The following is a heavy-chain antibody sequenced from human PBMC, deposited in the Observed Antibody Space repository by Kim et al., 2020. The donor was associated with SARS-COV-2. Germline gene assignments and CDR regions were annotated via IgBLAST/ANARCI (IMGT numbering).Heavy chain of an antibody. Sequence: GGSLRLSCAASGFTFSSYGMHWVRQAPGKGLEWVAVIWYDGSNKYYADSVKGRFTISRDNSKNTLYLQMNSLRAEDTAVYYCAKGYIAVAGTVFDYWGQG. CDR1: GFTFSSYG. CDR2: IWYDGSNK. V-gene: IGHV3-33*06. D-gene: IGHD6-19*01. J-gene: IGHJ4*02. CDR3: AKGYIAVAGTVFDY.